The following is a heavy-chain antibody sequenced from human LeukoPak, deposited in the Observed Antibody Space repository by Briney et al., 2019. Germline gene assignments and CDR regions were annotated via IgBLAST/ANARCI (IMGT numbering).Heavy chain of an antibody. CDR3: ARRRSGYFDY. J-gene: IGHJ4*02. CDR1: GFTFSSYA. Sequence: PGGSLRLSCAASGFTFSSYAMHWVRQAPGKGLEWVAVISYDGSNKYYADSVKGRFTISRDNSKNTLYLQMNSLRAEDTAVYYCARRRSGYFDYWDQGTLVTVSS. CDR2: ISYDGSNK. D-gene: IGHD3-3*01. V-gene: IGHV3-30-3*01.